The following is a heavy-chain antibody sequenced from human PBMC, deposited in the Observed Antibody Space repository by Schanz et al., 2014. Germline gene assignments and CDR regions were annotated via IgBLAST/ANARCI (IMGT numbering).Heavy chain of an antibody. CDR3: ARDRRNADLDY. D-gene: IGHD1-1*01. Sequence: EVQLVESGGGLVQPGGSLKLSCAASGLIFSNYVMSWVRQAPGKGLEWVSTIGTSGGTNYAESVKGRFTISRDNSKNTLYLQMNSLRAEDTAVYYCARDRRNADLDYWGQGTLXTVSS. CDR1: GLIFSNYV. CDR2: IGTSGGT. V-gene: IGHV3-23*04. J-gene: IGHJ4*02.